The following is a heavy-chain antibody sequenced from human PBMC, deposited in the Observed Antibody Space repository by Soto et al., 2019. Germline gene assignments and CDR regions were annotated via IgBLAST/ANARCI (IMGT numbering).Heavy chain of an antibody. CDR3: ARDREVATSTNYGMDV. CDR1: GGSISSYY. V-gene: IGHV4-59*01. Sequence: QVQLQESGPGLVKPSETLSLTCTVSGGSISSYYWSWIRQPPGKGLEWIGYIYYSGSTNYNPSLKSRVTISVDTSKNQFSLKLSSVTAADTAVYYCARDREVATSTNYGMDVWGQGTTVTVSS. J-gene: IGHJ6*02. CDR2: IYYSGST. D-gene: IGHD5-12*01.